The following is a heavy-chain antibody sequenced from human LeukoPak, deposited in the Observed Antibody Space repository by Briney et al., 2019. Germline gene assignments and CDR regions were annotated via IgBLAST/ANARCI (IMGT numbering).Heavy chain of an antibody. CDR1: GYTFTSYG. Sequence: ASVKVSCKASGYTFTSYGISWVRQAPGQGLEWMGWISAYNGNTNYAQKLQGRVTMTTDTSTSTAYMELRSLRSDDTAVYYCARDTSQIVVVPAAMGYWGQGTLVTVSS. J-gene: IGHJ4*02. CDR3: ARDTSQIVVVPAAMGY. CDR2: ISAYNGNT. V-gene: IGHV1-18*01. D-gene: IGHD2-2*01.